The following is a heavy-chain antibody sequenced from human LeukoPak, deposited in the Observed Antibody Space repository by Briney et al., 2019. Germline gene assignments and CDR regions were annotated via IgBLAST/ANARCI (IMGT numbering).Heavy chain of an antibody. Sequence: SVKVSCKASGGTFSSYAISWVRQAPGQGLEWMGGIIPIFGTANYAQKFQGRVTLTTDESTSTAYMELSSLRSEDTAVYYCARGRSISSYMDVWGKGTTVTVSS. D-gene: IGHD6-6*01. CDR1: GGTFSSYA. V-gene: IGHV1-69*05. J-gene: IGHJ6*03. CDR3: ARGRSISSYMDV. CDR2: IIPIFGTA.